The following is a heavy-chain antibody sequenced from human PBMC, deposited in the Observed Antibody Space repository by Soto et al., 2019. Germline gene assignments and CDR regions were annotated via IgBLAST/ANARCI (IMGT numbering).Heavy chain of an antibody. Sequence: QVQLVQSGAEVKKPGSSVKVSCKASGGTFSSYAISWVRQAPGQGLEWMGGIIPIFGTANYAQKFQGRVTITADESTSTAYMELSSLRSEDTAVYYCAREGFPRQQLPPYYYYGMDVWVKGPRSPSPQ. CDR1: GGTFSSYA. V-gene: IGHV1-69*01. J-gene: IGHJ6*01. CDR2: IIPIFGTA. CDR3: AREGFPRQQLPPYYYYGMDV. D-gene: IGHD6-13*01.